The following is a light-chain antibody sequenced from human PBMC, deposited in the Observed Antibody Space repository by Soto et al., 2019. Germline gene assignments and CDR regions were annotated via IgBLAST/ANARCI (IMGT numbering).Light chain of an antibody. CDR3: SSYTSSDTYV. Sequence: QSVLTQPASVSGSPGQSITISCTGTSSDVGGYNFVSWYQHHPGKAPKLMIFEVINRPSGVSTRFSGSQSGNTASLTISGLQAEDEADYYCSSYTSSDTYVFGTGTTLTVL. J-gene: IGLJ1*01. CDR1: SSDVGGYNF. V-gene: IGLV2-14*01. CDR2: EVI.